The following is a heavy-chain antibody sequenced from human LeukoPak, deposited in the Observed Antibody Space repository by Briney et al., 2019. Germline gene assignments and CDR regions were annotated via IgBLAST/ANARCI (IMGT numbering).Heavy chain of an antibody. CDR2: ISYDGSNK. CDR1: GFTFSSYG. J-gene: IGHJ4*02. Sequence: GGPLRLSCAASGFTFSSYGMHWVRKAPGKGLEWVAIISYDGSNKYYADSVKGRFTTSRDNSKNTLYLQMNSLRTEDTAVYYCATDSSPDYWGQGTLVTVSS. V-gene: IGHV3-30*03. D-gene: IGHD6-13*01. CDR3: ATDSSPDY.